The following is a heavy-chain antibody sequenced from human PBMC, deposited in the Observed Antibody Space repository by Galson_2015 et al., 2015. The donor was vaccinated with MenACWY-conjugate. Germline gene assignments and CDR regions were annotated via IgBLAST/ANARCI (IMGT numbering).Heavy chain of an antibody. CDR1: GFTFSSYW. V-gene: IGHV3-7*03. CDR2: IKQDGTER. J-gene: IGHJ6*02. CDR3: ATSERFRLYQFYGMDV. D-gene: IGHD3-16*02. Sequence: SLRLSCAASGFTFSSYWMTWVRQGPGQGLEWLANIKQDGTERYYVDSVKGRFTISRDNAKNSLYLEMNSLRGEDTAVYYCATSERFRLYQFYGMDVWGQGTTVTVS.